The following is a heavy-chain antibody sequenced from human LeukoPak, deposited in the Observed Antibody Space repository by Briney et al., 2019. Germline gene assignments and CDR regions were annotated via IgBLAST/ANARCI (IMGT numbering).Heavy chain of an antibody. CDR1: GYTFTSYG. V-gene: IGHV1-18*01. D-gene: IGHD6-25*01. CDR3: ARDRRSGPSYFDH. CDR2: ISAYNGAT. J-gene: IGHJ4*02. Sequence: ASVKVSCKASGYTFTSYGISWVRQAPGQGLEWMGWISAYNGATNYAQKFQGRVTMTTDTSTSTAYMKLRSLRSDDTAVYYCARDRRSGPSYFDHWGQGTLVTVSS.